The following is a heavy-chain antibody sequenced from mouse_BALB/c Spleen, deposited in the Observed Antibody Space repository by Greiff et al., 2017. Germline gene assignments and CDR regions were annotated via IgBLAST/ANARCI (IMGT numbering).Heavy chain of an antibody. D-gene: IGHD1-1*01. CDR2: ISNGGGST. V-gene: IGHV5-12-2*01. J-gene: IGHJ2*01. CDR3: ARHPHSGYFCVDY. CDR1: GFTFSSYT. Sequence: EVMLVESGGGLVQPGGSLKLSCAASGFTFSSYTMSWVRQTPEKRLEWVAYISNGGGSTYYPDTVKGRCTISRDNAKNTLYLQMSSLKSEDTAVYYCARHPHSGYFCVDYWGQGTTLTVSA.